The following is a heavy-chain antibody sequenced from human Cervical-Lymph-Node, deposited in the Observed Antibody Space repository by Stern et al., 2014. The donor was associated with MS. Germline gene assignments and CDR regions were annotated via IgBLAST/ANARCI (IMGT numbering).Heavy chain of an antibody. D-gene: IGHD2-2*01. CDR1: GFTFSNAW. CDR2: IKSKTNGGTT. Sequence: EVQLVQSGGGLVKPGGSLRLSCAASGFTFSNAWMSWVRQAPGKGLEWVGRIKSKTNGGTTDYAAPVKGRFTISRDDSRNTLYLQMDSLKTEDTAVYYCTTEYRLPQGSWFDPWGQGTLVTVSS. V-gene: IGHV3-15*01. CDR3: TTEYRLPQGSWFDP. J-gene: IGHJ5*02.